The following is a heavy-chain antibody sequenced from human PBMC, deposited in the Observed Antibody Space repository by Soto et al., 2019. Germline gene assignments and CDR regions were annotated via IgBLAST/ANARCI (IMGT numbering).Heavy chain of an antibody. CDR1: GYTFTSYG. CDR2: ITTDKGKT. Sequence: QVQLVQSGPEVKKPGASVKVSCKTSGYTFTSYGITWVRQAPGQGLEWMGWITTDKGKTTYAQKFQGRVTMTTETSTSTAYMELRSLRSDDTAVYYCAPRSPAFDYWGQGTLVTVSS. V-gene: IGHV1-18*01. CDR3: APRSPAFDY. J-gene: IGHJ4*02.